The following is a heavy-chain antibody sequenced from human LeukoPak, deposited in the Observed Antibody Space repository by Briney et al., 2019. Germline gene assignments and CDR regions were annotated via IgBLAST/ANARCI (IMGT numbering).Heavy chain of an antibody. CDR3: TRDLPNDIVVVTAIDY. CDR2: ITSRSAYT. CDR1: GFTINSYT. Sequence: GGSLRLSCAASGFTINSYTMNWVRQAPGKGLEWVSSITSRSAYTYYADSVKGRFTISRDNTKNSLYMQMNSLRAEDTAVYYCTRDLPNDIVVVTAIDYWGQGTQVTVSS. V-gene: IGHV3-21*01. J-gene: IGHJ4*02. D-gene: IGHD2-21*02.